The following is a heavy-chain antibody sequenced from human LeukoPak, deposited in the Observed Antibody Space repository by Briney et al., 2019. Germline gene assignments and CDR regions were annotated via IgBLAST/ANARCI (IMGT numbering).Heavy chain of an antibody. Sequence: GGSLRLPCAASGFTFSSYSMNWVRQAPGKGLEWVSFIGGSGTYMYYADSVKGRFTISRDNTKNSVSLQMSSPRAEDTAIYYCGRINIGYPDYWGQGILVTVSS. D-gene: IGHD2/OR15-2a*01. J-gene: IGHJ4*02. V-gene: IGHV3-21*06. CDR1: GFTFSSYS. CDR3: GRINIGYPDY. CDR2: IGGSGTYM.